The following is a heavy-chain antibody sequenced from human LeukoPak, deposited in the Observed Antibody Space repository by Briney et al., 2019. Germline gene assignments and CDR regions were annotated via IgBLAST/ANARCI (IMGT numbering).Heavy chain of an antibody. CDR2: ISYSGST. V-gene: IGHV4-38-2*01. CDR3: ARYCTSTSCYTGGDY. CDR1: GYSISSGYY. D-gene: IGHD2-2*02. J-gene: IGHJ4*02. Sequence: PSETPSLTCAVSGYSISSGYYWGWIRQPPGKGLEWTGSISYSGSTNYNPSLKSRVAISLDTSKNQFSLKLSSVTAADTAVYYCARYCTSTSCYTGGDYWGQGTLVTVSS.